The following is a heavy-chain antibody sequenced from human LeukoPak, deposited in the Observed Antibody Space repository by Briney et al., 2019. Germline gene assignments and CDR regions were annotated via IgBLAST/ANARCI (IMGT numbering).Heavy chain of an antibody. Sequence: SQTLSFTCTGSGGSISSGSYYWSWIRQPAGKGLEWIGRIYTSGSTNYNPALKSRVTISVDTSKTQSSLKLSSVTAADTAVYYCARDRCSSTSCYLAYYYYGMDVWGQGTTVTVSS. V-gene: IGHV4-61*02. CDR1: GGSISSGSYY. CDR3: ARDRCSSTSCYLAYYYYGMDV. D-gene: IGHD2-2*01. J-gene: IGHJ6*02. CDR2: IYTSGST.